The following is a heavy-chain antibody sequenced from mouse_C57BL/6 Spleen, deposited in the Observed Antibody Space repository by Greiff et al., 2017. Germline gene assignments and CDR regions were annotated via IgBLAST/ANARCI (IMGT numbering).Heavy chain of an antibody. CDR2: ISYSGST. CDR3: ARCTGNRWYFDV. J-gene: IGHJ1*03. V-gene: IGHV3-8*01. Sequence: DVQLQESGPGLAKPSQTLSLTCSVSGYSFTSYYWHWIRKFPGNKLEYMGYISYSGSTYYNPSLISRISITRDTSKNHYYLQLNSVTTEDTATYYCARCTGNRWYFDVWGTGTTVTVSS. CDR1: GYSFTSYY. D-gene: IGHD2-1*01.